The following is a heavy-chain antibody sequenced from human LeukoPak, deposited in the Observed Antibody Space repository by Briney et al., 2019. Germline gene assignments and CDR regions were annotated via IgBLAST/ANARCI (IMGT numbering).Heavy chain of an antibody. CDR1: GGSISSGSYY. J-gene: IGHJ4*02. V-gene: IGHV4-61*02. CDR2: IYTSGTT. D-gene: IGHD2-2*01. CDR3: ARRVGYCSSTSCYQDY. Sequence: SQTLSLTCTVSGGSISSGSYYWSWIRQPAGRGLEWIGRIYTSGTTNYNPSLKSRVTISVDTSKNQFSLKLSSVTAADTAVYYSARRVGYCSSTSCYQDYWGQGTLVTVSS.